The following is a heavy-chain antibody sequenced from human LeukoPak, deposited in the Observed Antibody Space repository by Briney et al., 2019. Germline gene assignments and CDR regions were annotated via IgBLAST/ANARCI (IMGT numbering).Heavy chain of an antibody. D-gene: IGHD1-26*01. CDR3: ARDLPTGTYRAYFDN. CDR2: ISSTGSDI. Sequence: PGGSLRLSCAGSVFIFSNYEMNCVRQAPGEGLECVSYISSTGSDIYYADSVRGRFTITRDSAETSLYMQMNSLRADDTAVYYCARDLPTGTYRAYFDNWGQGPLVTVSS. CDR1: VFIFSNYE. J-gene: IGHJ4*02. V-gene: IGHV3-48*03.